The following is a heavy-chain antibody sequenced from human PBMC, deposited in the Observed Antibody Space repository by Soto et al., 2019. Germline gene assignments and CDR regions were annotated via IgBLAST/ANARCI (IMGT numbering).Heavy chain of an antibody. D-gene: IGHD6-25*01. V-gene: IGHV1-2*02. CDR3: AREGGSETLQPSYNWFDT. J-gene: IGHJ5*02. CDR2: INANNGGA. Sequence: VKVSCKASGYTFTDYHIHWVRQAPGQGLEFMGWINANNGGAGSAQQFQGRVTVTRDTSITTVYMELSNLRSDDTAVYYCAREGGSETLQPSYNWFDTWGQGTLVTVSS. CDR1: GYTFTDYH.